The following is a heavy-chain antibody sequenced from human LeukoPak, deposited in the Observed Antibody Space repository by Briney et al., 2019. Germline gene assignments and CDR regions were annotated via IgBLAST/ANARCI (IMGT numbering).Heavy chain of an antibody. Sequence: GGSLRLSCAASGFTFSSYAMSWVRQAPGKGLEWVSGISGSGGSAYYADSVKGRFTISRDNSKNTLYLQMNSLRAEDTAVYYCARDFRFLDDYWGQGTLVTVSS. CDR1: GFTFSSYA. D-gene: IGHD3-3*01. CDR2: ISGSGGSA. V-gene: IGHV3-23*01. CDR3: ARDFRFLDDY. J-gene: IGHJ4*02.